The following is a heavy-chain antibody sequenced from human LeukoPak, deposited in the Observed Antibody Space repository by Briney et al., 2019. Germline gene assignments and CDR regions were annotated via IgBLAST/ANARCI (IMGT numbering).Heavy chain of an antibody. Sequence: GGSLRLSCAASGFTFSSYGMHWVRQAPGKGLEWVAVILSDGSKEFYTDSVKGRFTISRDNSKNTVYLQMNSLRAEDTAVYYCARDHVIKQAPPGYWGQGTLVTVSS. V-gene: IGHV3-33*01. CDR1: GFTFSSYG. CDR3: ARDHVIKQAPPGY. J-gene: IGHJ4*02. D-gene: IGHD3-10*01. CDR2: ILSDGSKE.